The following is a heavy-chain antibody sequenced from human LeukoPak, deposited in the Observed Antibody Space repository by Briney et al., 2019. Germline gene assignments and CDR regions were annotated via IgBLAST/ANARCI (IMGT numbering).Heavy chain of an antibody. CDR3: AKDLIRMSSCSRYGYYYYGMDV. Sequence: GGSLRLSCAASGFTFDDYAMHWVRQAPGRGLEWVSLISGNGGSTYYADSVKGRFTISRDNSKNSLYLQMNSLRTEDTALYYCAKDLIRMSSCSRYGYYYYGMDVCGQGTTVTVSS. J-gene: IGHJ6*02. D-gene: IGHD6-13*01. CDR1: GFTFDDYA. V-gene: IGHV3-43*02. CDR2: ISGNGGST.